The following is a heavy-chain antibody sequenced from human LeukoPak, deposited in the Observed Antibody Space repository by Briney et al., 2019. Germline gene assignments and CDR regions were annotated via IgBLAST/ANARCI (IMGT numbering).Heavy chain of an antibody. CDR2: ISSSSSYT. J-gene: IGHJ6*02. CDR1: GFTFSDYY. Sequence: GGSLRLSCAASGFTFSDYYMSWIRQAPGKGLEWVSYISSSSSYTNYADSVKGRFTISRDNAKNSLYLQMDSLRAEDTAVYYCARVGGGSYYHGMDVWGQGTTVTVSS. CDR3: ARVGGGSYYHGMDV. V-gene: IGHV3-11*05. D-gene: IGHD1-26*01.